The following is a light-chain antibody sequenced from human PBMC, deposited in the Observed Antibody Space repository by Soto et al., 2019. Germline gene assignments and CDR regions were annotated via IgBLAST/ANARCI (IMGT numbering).Light chain of an antibody. CDR3: QQYHSYWS. CDR1: QCICSW. V-gene: IGKV1-5*01. Sequence: IRMTQSPSILPACVGDIVNITCRASQCICSWLAWYQQKPGKVPNLLIYVASSLESWVPSRFSGCGSGTEFTLSFTSLQSDDFATYDCQQYHSYWSFGQGTKVDIK. J-gene: IGKJ1*01. CDR2: VAS.